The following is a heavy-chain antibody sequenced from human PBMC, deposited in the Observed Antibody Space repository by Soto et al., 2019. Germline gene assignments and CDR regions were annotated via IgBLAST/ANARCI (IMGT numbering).Heavy chain of an antibody. J-gene: IGHJ4*02. CDR1: GGTFSSYA. D-gene: IGHD6-25*01. Sequence: QVQLVQSGAEVKKPGSSVKVSCKASGGTFSSYAISWVRQAPGQGLEWMGGIIPIFGTANYAQKFQGRVTITADESTSTANRELGGLRYEDPAGYYCARGSPWQRLGFAYWGQETLVPASS. CDR3: ARGSPWQRLGFAY. CDR2: IIPIFGTA. V-gene: IGHV1-69*01.